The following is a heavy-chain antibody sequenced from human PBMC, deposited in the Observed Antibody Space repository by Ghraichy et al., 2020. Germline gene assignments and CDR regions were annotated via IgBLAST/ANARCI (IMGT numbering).Heavy chain of an antibody. CDR3: ARRDKRWLQSFDY. J-gene: IGHJ4*02. V-gene: IGHV4-39*01. CDR1: GGSISSSSYY. CDR2: IYYSGST. Sequence: SETLSLTCTVSGGSISSSSYYWGWIRQPPGKGLEWIGSIYYSGSTYYNPSLKSRVTISVDTSKNQFSLKLSSVTAADTAVYYCARRDKRWLQSFDYWGQGTLVTVSS. D-gene: IGHD5-24*01.